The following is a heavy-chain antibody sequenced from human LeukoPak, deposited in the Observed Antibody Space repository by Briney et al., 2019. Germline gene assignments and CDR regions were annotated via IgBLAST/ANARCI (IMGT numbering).Heavy chain of an antibody. CDR1: GFTFSSYA. CDR3: AKEEVLLLGDYDILTGYYKESNGFDY. V-gene: IGHV3-23*01. CDR2: ISGSGGST. J-gene: IGHJ4*02. D-gene: IGHD3-9*01. Sequence: TGGSLRLSCAASGFTFSSYAMSWVRQAPGKGLEWVSAISGSGGSTYYADSVKGRFTISRDNSKNTLYLQMNSLRAEDTAVYYCAKEEVLLLGDYDILTGYYKESNGFDYWGQGTLVTVSS.